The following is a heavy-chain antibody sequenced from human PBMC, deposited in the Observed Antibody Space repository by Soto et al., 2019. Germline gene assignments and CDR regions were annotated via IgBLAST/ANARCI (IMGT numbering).Heavy chain of an antibody. J-gene: IGHJ3*02. D-gene: IGHD3-3*01. CDR1: GFTFSSYS. V-gene: IGHV3-48*02. Sequence: GGSLRLSCAASGFTFSSYSMNWVRQAPGKGLEWVSYISSSSSTIYYADSVKGRFTISRDNAKNSLYLQMKSLRDEDTAVYYCARDRQGYYDFWSGYYTGAFDIWGQGTMVTVSS. CDR3: ARDRQGYYDFWSGYYTGAFDI. CDR2: ISSSSSTI.